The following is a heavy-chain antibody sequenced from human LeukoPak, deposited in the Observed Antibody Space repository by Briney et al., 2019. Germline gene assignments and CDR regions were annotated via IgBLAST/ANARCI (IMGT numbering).Heavy chain of an antibody. CDR2: ISGSGGST. J-gene: IGHJ4*02. V-gene: IGHV3-23*01. CDR3: AKLPLELLFFDY. Sequence: GGSLRLSCAASGFTFSSYAMSWVRQAPGKGLEWVSAISGSGGSTYYADSVKGRFTISRDNSKNTLYLQMNSLRAEDMAVYYCAKLPLELLFFDYWGQGTLVTVSS. CDR1: GFTFSSYA. D-gene: IGHD1-7*01.